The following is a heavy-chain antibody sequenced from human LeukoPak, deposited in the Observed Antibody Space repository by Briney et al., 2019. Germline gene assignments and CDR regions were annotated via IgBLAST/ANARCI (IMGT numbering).Heavy chain of an antibody. J-gene: IGHJ4*02. CDR2: IYYSGST. V-gene: IGHV4-59*08. D-gene: IGHD3-10*01. Sequence: SETLSLTCTVSGGSISSYYWSWIRQPPGKRLEWFGYIYYSGSTNYNPSLKSRVTMSVDTSKNQFSLKLSSVTAADTAVYYCASYGSGSYQMNFDYWGQGTLVTVSS. CDR1: GGSISSYY. CDR3: ASYGSGSYQMNFDY.